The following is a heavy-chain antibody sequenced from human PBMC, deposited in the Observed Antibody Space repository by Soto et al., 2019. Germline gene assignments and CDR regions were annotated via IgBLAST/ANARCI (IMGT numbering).Heavy chain of an antibody. Sequence: PGGSLRLSCAASGFTFSSYSMNWVRQAPGKGLEWVSYISSSSSTIYYADSVKGRFTISRDNAKNSLYLQMNSLRDEDTAVYYCARLSGPETDYGSSGYYYTPDYWGQGTLVTVSS. D-gene: IGHD3-22*01. V-gene: IGHV3-48*02. J-gene: IGHJ4*02. CDR3: ARLSGPETDYGSSGYYYTPDY. CDR2: ISSSSSTI. CDR1: GFTFSSYS.